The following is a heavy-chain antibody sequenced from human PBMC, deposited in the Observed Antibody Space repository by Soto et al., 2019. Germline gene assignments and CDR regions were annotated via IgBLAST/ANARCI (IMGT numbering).Heavy chain of an antibody. CDR1: GFTFRTYS. CDR3: ARDIGVKATGEIFDY. CDR2: ISSDSTYI. D-gene: IGHD2-8*01. V-gene: IGHV3-21*01. Sequence: PGGSLRPSCAASGFTFRTYSMNWVRQVPGKGLEWVSAISSDSTYIFYADSVKGRFTISRDNAKNSLYLQINSLRAEDTAVYYCARDIGVKATGEIFDYWGQGTQATVSS. J-gene: IGHJ4*02.